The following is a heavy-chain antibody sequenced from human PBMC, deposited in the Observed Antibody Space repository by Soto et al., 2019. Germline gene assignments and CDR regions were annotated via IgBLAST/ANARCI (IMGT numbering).Heavy chain of an antibody. V-gene: IGHV3-33*01. CDR1: GFTFSSYG. D-gene: IGHD6-13*01. J-gene: IGHJ6*02. Sequence: QPGGSLRLCCAASGFTFSSYGMHWVRQAPGKGLEWVAVIWYDGSNKYYADSVKGRFTISRDNSKNTLYLQMNSLRAEDTAVYYCAGEISSSWSDYYYGMDVWGQGTTVTVSS. CDR3: AGEISSSWSDYYYGMDV. CDR2: IWYDGSNK.